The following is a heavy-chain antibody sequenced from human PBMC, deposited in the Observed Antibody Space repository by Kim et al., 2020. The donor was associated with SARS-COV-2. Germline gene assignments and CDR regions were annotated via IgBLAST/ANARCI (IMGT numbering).Heavy chain of an antibody. V-gene: IGHV1-46*01. CDR1: GYTFTSYY. CDR3: ARVPSSMVRGVDFDY. CDR2: INPSGGST. D-gene: IGHD3-10*01. J-gene: IGHJ4*02. Sequence: ASVKVSCKASGYTFTSYYMHWVRQAPGQGLEWMGIINPSGGSTSYAQKFQGRVTMTRDTSTSTVYMELGSLRSEDTAVYYCARVPSSMVRGVDFDYWGQGTLVTVSS.